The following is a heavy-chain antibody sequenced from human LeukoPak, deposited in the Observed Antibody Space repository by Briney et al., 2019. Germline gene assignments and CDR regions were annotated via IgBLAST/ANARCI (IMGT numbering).Heavy chain of an antibody. Sequence: SETLSLTCAVYGGSFSGYYWSWIRQPPGKGLEWIGEINHSGSTNYNPSLKSRVTISVDTSKNQFSLKLSSVTAADTAVHYCARLRKQWLAYYFDYWGQGTLVTVSS. CDR3: ARLRKQWLAYYFDY. D-gene: IGHD6-19*01. J-gene: IGHJ4*02. V-gene: IGHV4-34*01. CDR1: GGSFSGYY. CDR2: INHSGST.